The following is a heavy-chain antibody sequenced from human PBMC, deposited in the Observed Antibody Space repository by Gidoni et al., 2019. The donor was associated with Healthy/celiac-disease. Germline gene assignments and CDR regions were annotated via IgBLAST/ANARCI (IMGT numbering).Heavy chain of an antibody. D-gene: IGHD1-26*01. CDR3: ARTRVGATRKGSWEGHYYYYGMDV. V-gene: IGHV4-39*01. Sequence: QLQLQESGPGLVKPPETLSLTCTVSGGSISRSSYYWAWIRQPPGKGLEWIGSIYYSGSTYYNPSLKSRVTISVDTSKNQFSLKLSSVTAADTAVYYCARTRVGATRKGSWEGHYYYYGMDVWGQGTTVPVSS. J-gene: IGHJ6*02. CDR2: IYYSGST. CDR1: GGSISRSSYY.